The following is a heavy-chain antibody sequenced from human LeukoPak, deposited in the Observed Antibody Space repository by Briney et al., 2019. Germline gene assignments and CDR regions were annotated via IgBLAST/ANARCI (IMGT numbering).Heavy chain of an antibody. CDR1: GYTFTRYD. CDR2: MNPSTGNT. V-gene: IGHV1-8*01. J-gene: IGHJ5*02. CDR3: GRSLRSDTAVVNWFDP. Sequence: GASVKVSCKASGYTFTRYDLNWVRQAAGQGLEWMGWMNPSTGNTVYAPKFQGRVTMTRDTSTSTAYMELSSLRSEDTAMYFCGRSLRSDTAVVNWFDPWGQGTLVTVSS. D-gene: IGHD5-18*01.